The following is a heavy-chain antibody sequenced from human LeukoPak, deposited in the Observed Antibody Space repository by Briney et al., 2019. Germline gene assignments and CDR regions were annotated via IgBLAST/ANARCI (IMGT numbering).Heavy chain of an antibody. CDR1: GGTVSSYA. J-gene: IGHJ5*01. Sequence: SVKVSCKASGGTVSSYAISWVRQAPGQGLEWMGGIIPIFGTANYAQKFQGRVTITADESTSTAYMELSSLRSEDTAVYYCATRGYSGYDGWFDPWGQGTLVTVSS. CDR3: ATRGYSGYDGWFDP. V-gene: IGHV1-69*13. D-gene: IGHD5-12*01. CDR2: IIPIFGTA.